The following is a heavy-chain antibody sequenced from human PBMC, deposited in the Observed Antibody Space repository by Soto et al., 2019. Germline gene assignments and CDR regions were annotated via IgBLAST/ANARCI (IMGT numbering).Heavy chain of an antibody. V-gene: IGHV4-31*03. CDR3: ARSSPGYDFWSGYYTGFDY. CDR2: IYYSGST. CDR1: GGSISSGGYY. J-gene: IGHJ4*02. D-gene: IGHD3-3*01. Sequence: SETLSLTCTVSGGSISSGGYYWSWIRQHPGKGLEWIGYIYYSGSTYYNPSLKSRVTISVDTSKNQFSLKLSSVTAADTAVYYCARSSPGYDFWSGYYTGFDYWGQGTLVTVSS.